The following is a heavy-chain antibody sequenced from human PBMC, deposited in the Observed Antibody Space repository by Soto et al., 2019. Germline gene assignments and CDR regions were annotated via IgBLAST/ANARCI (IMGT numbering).Heavy chain of an antibody. CDR3: ARGTCSSTSCFFDY. V-gene: IGHV3-66*01. CDR1: GFTFSNYW. J-gene: IGHJ4*02. D-gene: IGHD2-2*01. Sequence: GGSLRLSCAASGFTFSNYWMHWVRQTPGKGLEWVSLIYSGGITYYADSVKGRFTISRDNSKNALYLQVNGLRAEDTAVYYCARGTCSSTSCFFDYWGQGTLVTVSS. CDR2: IYSGGIT.